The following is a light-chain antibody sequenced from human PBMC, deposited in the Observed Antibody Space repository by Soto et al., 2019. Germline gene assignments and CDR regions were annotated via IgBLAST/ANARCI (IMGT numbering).Light chain of an antibody. CDR2: GAS. V-gene: IGKV3-20*01. CDR1: QSVSSSY. CDR3: QQYGSPPRFT. Sequence: EIVLTQSPGTLSLSPGERATLSCRASQSVSSSYLAWYQQKPGQPPRLLIYGASSRATGIPDRFSGSGSGTDFTLISSRLEAEDFAVYYWQQYGSPPRFTFGPGTKVDIK. J-gene: IGKJ3*01.